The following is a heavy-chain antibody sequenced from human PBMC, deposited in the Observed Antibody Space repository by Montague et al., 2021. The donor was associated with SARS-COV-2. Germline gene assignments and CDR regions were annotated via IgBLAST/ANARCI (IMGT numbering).Heavy chain of an antibody. Sequence: SETLSLTCTVSGGSISSSSYYWGWIRQPPGQGLEWIGSLNYSGSTYYNPSLKSRVTISVDTSKNQFSLKLSSAAAAATAVYYCASPTYYYDSSGSDAFDIWGQGTMVTVSS. D-gene: IGHD3-22*01. V-gene: IGHV4-39*01. J-gene: IGHJ3*02. CDR2: LNYSGST. CDR3: ASPTYYYDSSGSDAFDI. CDR1: GGSISSSSYY.